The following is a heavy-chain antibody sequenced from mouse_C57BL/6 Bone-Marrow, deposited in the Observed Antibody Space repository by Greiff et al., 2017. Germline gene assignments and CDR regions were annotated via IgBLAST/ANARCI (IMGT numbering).Heavy chain of an antibody. CDR1: GFNIKDDY. J-gene: IGHJ2*01. Sequence: VQLKESGAELVRPGASVKLSCTAPGFNIKDDYMHWVKQRPEQGLEWIGWIDPENGDTEYASKFQGKATITADTSSNTAYLQLSSLTSEDTAVYYCTKSTVEGDYWGQGTTLTVSS. CDR2: IDPENGDT. CDR3: TKSTVEGDY. V-gene: IGHV14-4*01. D-gene: IGHD1-1*01.